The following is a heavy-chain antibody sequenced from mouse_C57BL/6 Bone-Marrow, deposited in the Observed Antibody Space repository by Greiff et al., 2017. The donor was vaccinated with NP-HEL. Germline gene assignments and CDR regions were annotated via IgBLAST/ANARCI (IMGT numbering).Heavy chain of an antibody. D-gene: IGHD2-2*01. J-gene: IGHJ2*01. CDR1: GFSLTSYG. CDR2: IWSGGST. CDR3: ARNYGYDGYYFDY. V-gene: IGHV2-2*01. Sequence: VQLKQSGPGLVQPSQSLSITCTVSGFSLTSYGVHWVRQSPGKGLEWLGVIWSGGSTDYNAAFISRLSISKDNSKSQVFFKMNRLQAEDTAIYYCARNYGYDGYYFDYWGQGTTLTVSS.